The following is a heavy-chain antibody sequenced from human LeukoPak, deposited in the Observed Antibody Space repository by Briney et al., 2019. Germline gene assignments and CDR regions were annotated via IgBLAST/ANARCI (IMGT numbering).Heavy chain of an antibody. CDR1: GYTFTSYD. D-gene: IGHD1-14*01. CDR3: ARGAGGMTQPLDY. Sequence: ASVTVSCKAPGYTFTSYDINWVRQATGQRPEWMGWMNPNTGNTGYAQQFQGRVTMTRNTSISTAYMELSSLRSDDTAVYYCARGAGGMTQPLDYWGQGTLVTVSS. V-gene: IGHV1-8*01. J-gene: IGHJ4*02. CDR2: MNPNTGNT.